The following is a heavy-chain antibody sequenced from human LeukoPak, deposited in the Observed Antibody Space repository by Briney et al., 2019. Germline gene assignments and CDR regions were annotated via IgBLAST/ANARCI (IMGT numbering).Heavy chain of an antibody. CDR1: GGSFSGYY. D-gene: IGHD3-10*01. J-gene: IGHJ5*02. Sequence: PSETLSLTCAVYGGSFSGYYWSWIRQPPGKGLEWIGEINHSGSTNYNPSLKSRVTISVDTSKNQFSLKLSSVTAADTAVYYCASPFGEFRNWFDPWGQGTLVTVSS. CDR2: INHSGST. V-gene: IGHV4-34*01. CDR3: ASPFGEFRNWFDP.